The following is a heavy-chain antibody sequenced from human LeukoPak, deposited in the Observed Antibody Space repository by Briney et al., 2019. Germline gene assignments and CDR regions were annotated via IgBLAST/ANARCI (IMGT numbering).Heavy chain of an antibody. J-gene: IGHJ5*02. CDR3: ASAGRYYDSSGYYNWFDP. V-gene: IGHV4-31*03. Sequence: SETLSLTCTVSGGSISSGGYYWSWIRQHPGKGLEWIGYIYYGVSTYYNPSLKSRVTISVDTSKNQFSLKLSSVTAADTAVYYCASAGRYYDSSGYYNWFDPWGQGTLVTVSS. D-gene: IGHD3-22*01. CDR1: GGSISSGGYY. CDR2: IYYGVST.